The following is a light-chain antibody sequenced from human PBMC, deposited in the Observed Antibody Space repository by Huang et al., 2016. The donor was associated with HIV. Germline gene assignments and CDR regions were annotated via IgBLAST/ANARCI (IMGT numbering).Light chain of an antibody. CDR2: DAS. CDR3: QQRSSPLT. J-gene: IGKJ4*01. CDR1: QRVGNY. Sequence: EIVLTQSPATLSLSPGQRATLSCRTSQRVGNYLAWYQQRPGQAPRLLIYDASNRAIGIPARFSGSGSGTAFTLTSSSLEPDDFAVYYCQQRSSPLTFGGGTKVEIK. V-gene: IGKV3-11*01.